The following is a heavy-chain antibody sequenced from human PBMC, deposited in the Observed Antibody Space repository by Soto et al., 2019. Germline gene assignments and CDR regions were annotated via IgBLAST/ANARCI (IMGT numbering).Heavy chain of an antibody. CDR2: IYYSGST. J-gene: IGHJ3*02. CDR1: GGSISSGGYY. D-gene: IGHD2-21*02. V-gene: IGHV4-31*03. Sequence: QVQLQESGPGLVKPSQTLSLTCTVSGGSISSGGYYWSWIRQHPGKGLEWIGYIYYSGSTYYNPSLKCRVTISVDTSKNQFSLKLSSVTAADTAVYYCATNPYCGGDCYSELGAFDIWGQGTMVTVSS. CDR3: ATNPYCGGDCYSELGAFDI.